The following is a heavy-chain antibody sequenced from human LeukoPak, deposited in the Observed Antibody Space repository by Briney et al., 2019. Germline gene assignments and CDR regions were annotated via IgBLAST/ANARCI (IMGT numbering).Heavy chain of an antibody. Sequence: GGSLRLSCAASGFTVSTNYMNWVRQAPGKGLEWVSVIYSGGSTYYADAVKGRFTISRDNSKNTLYLQMNSLRAEDTAVYYCARDTVTTFRFRDYYYYGMDVWGQGTTVTVSS. CDR2: IYSGGST. D-gene: IGHD4-17*01. CDR1: GFTVSTNY. CDR3: ARDTVTTFRFRDYYYYGMDV. J-gene: IGHJ6*02. V-gene: IGHV3-53*01.